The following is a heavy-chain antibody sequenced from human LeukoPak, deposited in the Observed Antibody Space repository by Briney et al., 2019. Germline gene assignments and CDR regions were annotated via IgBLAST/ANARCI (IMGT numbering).Heavy chain of an antibody. Sequence: PSETLSLTCAVYGVSISGDNWWTWVRQPPGKGLEWIGETHRSGDTKYNPSLNGRVTISMDNSKNQLSLNLISVTAADTAIYFCATRHHSRTYMVPLDSWGQGTLVTVSS. CDR2: THRSGDT. CDR1: GVSISGDNW. D-gene: IGHD3-10*01. J-gene: IGHJ4*02. V-gene: IGHV4/OR15-8*02. CDR3: ATRHHSRTYMVPLDS.